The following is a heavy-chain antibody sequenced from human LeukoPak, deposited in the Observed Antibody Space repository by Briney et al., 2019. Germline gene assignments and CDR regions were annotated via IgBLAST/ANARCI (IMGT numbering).Heavy chain of an antibody. CDR3: AKSGDYPTGWYYHYMDL. V-gene: IGHV3-9*01. D-gene: IGHD4-17*01. Sequence: SGRSLRLSCAASGFTFDDYAMHWVRQAPGKGLEWVSGISWNSGSIDYADSVKGRFTSSRDNAKNSLYLQMNSLRTEDTALYYCAKSGDYPTGWYYHYMDLWGKGTTVTVSS. CDR1: GFTFDDYA. CDR2: ISWNSGSI. J-gene: IGHJ6*03.